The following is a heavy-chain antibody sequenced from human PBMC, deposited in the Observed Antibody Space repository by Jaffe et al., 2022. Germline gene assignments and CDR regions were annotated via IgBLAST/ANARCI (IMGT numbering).Heavy chain of an antibody. CDR1: GFTFSSYG. CDR2: IRYDGSNK. Sequence: QVQLVESGGGVVQPGGSLRLSCAASGFTFSSYGMHWVRQAPGKGLEWVAFIRYDGSNKYYADSVKGRFTISRDNSKNTLYLQMNSLRAEDTAVYYCAKGGVATIFELYYFDYWGQGTLVTVSS. V-gene: IGHV3-30*02. J-gene: IGHJ4*02. CDR3: AKGGVATIFELYYFDY. D-gene: IGHD5-12*01.